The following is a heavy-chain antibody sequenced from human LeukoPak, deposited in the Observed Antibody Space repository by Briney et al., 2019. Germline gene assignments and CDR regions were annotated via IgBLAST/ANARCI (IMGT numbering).Heavy chain of an antibody. V-gene: IGHV3-23*01. D-gene: IGHD4-23*01. J-gene: IGHJ3*02. CDR1: GFTFSSYG. Sequence: GGSLRLSCAASGFTFSSYGMSWVRQAPGKGLEWVSAISGSGGSTYYADSVKGRFTISRDNAKNSLYLQMNSLRAEDTAVYYCARDWEDYGGIVDAFDIWGQGTMVTVSS. CDR2: ISGSGGST. CDR3: ARDWEDYGGIVDAFDI.